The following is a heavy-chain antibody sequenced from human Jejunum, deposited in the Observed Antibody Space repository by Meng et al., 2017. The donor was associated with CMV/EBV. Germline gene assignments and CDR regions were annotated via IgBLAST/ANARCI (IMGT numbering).Heavy chain of an antibody. CDR1: VFTVNVND. Sequence: ASVFTVNVNDMTCVRQAPGKGLEWVSSIYGSGPTYYADSVQGRFTISRDNSKNTVYLQMNSLRADDTAVYFCARAPTARRHYFDYWGQGTLVTVSS. CDR2: IYGSGPT. CDR3: ARAPTARRHYFDY. J-gene: IGHJ4*02. V-gene: IGHV3-53*01.